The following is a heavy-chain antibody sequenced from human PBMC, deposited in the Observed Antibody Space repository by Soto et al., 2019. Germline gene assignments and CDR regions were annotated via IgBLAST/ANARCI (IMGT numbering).Heavy chain of an antibody. Sequence: ASVKVSCKASCYTFSDYSITLLRHCPGQGLEWMGWISAYNGNTNYAQNLQGRVTMTTDTSTSTAYMELRSLRSDDTAVYYCARQCRGVTCHWFVTWGQGTLVTVSS. D-gene: IGHD2-15*01. CDR2: ISAYNGNT. V-gene: IGHV1-18*01. CDR3: ARQCRGVTCHWFVT. J-gene: IGHJ5*02. CDR1: CYTFSDYS.